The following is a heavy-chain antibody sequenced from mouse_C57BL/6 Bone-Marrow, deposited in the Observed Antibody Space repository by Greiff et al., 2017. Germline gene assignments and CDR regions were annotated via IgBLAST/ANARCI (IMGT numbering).Heavy chain of an antibody. V-gene: IGHV1-69*01. Sequence: QVQLQQPGAELVMPGASVKLSCKASGYTFTSYWMHWVKQRPGQGLEWIGEIDPSDSYTNYNQKFKGKSTLTVDTSSSTAYMQLSSLTSEDSAVYYCARRGDAMDYWGQGTSVTVSS. CDR2: IDPSDSYT. CDR1: GYTFTSYW. CDR3: ARRGDAMDY. J-gene: IGHJ4*01.